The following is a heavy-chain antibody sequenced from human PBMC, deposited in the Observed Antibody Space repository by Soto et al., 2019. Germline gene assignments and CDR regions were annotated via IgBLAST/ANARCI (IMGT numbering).Heavy chain of an antibody. CDR2: INHSGST. V-gene: IGHV4-34*01. D-gene: IGHD3-10*01. CDR3: ARASLWFGELSGDAFDI. CDR1: GGSFSGYY. Sequence: SETLSLTCAVYGGSFSGYYWSWIRQPPGKGLEWIGEINHSGSTNYNPSLKSRVTISVDTSKNQFSLKLSSVTAADTAVYYCARASLWFGELSGDAFDIWGQGTMVTVSS. J-gene: IGHJ3*02.